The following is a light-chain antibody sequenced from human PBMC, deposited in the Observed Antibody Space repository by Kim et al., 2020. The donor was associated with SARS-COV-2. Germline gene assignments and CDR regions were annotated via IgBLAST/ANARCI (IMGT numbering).Light chain of an antibody. Sequence: LSASVGDRVTITCRASQTISSSLGWFQQKPGKAPKLLIYKVSTLQSGVPIRFSGSGSGTEFTLTISSLQPDDFATYYCQQYSIYSTFGQGTKLEI. CDR3: QQYSIYST. J-gene: IGKJ2*01. V-gene: IGKV1-5*03. CDR2: KVS. CDR1: QTISSS.